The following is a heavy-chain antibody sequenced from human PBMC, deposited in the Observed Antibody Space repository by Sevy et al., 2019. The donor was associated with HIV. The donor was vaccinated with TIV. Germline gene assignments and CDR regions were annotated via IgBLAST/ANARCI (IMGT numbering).Heavy chain of an antibody. J-gene: IGHJ4*02. CDR2: IKHDGSEL. D-gene: IGHD3-10*01. CDR3: ARERQEEDKSGAKFDY. V-gene: IGHV3-7*01. Sequence: GGSLRLSCEVSGFNFRSYWMSWVRQAPGKGLEWVANIKHDGSELYYLDSVKGRFTVSRDNGKNSLYLQMTSLRVDDAALYYCARERQEEDKSGAKFDYWGRGTLVTVSS. CDR1: GFNFRSYW.